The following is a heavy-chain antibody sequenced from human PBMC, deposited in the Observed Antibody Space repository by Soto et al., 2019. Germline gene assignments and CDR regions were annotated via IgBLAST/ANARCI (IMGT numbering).Heavy chain of an antibody. V-gene: IGHV3-33*01. CDR1: GFTFSSYG. CDR2: IWYDGSNK. J-gene: IGHJ4*02. CDR3: ARDEVGYSSSWYFDY. Sequence: VGSVRLSCAASGFTFSSYGMHWVRQAPGKGLEWVAVIWYDGSNKYYADSVKGRFTISRDNSKNTLYLQMNSLRAEDTAVYYCARDEVGYSSSWYFDYWGQGTLVTVSS. D-gene: IGHD6-13*01.